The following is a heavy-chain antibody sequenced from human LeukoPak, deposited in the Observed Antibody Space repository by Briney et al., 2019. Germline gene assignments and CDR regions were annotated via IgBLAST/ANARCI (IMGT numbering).Heavy chain of an antibody. D-gene: IGHD2-2*02. J-gene: IGHJ4*02. V-gene: IGHV3-66*01. CDR1: GFTVSSNY. Sequence: GGPLRLSCAASGFTVSSNYMSWVRQAPGKGLEWVSVIYSGGSTYYADSVKGRFTISRDNAKNSLYLQMNSLRAEDTAVYYCARGIVVVPAAIGARDYWGQGTLVTVSS. CDR3: ARGIVVVPAAIGARDY. CDR2: IYSGGST.